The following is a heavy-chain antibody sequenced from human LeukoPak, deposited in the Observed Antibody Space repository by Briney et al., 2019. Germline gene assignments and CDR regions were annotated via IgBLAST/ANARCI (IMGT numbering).Heavy chain of an antibody. CDR1: GYTFTSYD. D-gene: IGHD2-15*01. CDR2: MNPNSGNT. CDR3: ARVYCSGGSCYEGFYYGMDV. Sequence: ASVKVSCKASGYTFTSYDINWVRQATGQGLEWMGWMNPNSGNTGYAQKFQGRVTMTRNTSISTAYMELSSLRSEDTAVYYCARVYCSGGSCYEGFYYGMDVWGQGTTVTVSS. J-gene: IGHJ6*02. V-gene: IGHV1-8*01.